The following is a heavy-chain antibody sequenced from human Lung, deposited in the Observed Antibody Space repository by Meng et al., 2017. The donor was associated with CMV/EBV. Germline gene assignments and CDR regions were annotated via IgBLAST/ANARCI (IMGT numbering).Heavy chain of an antibody. D-gene: IGHD6-6*01. CDR2: IRPDGTDK. Sequence: GGSXRLXCAASGFAFRNFGIHWVRQAPGKGLEWVAFIRPDGTDKYYGDSVTGRFTISRDDSKNTLFLQMNSLRPDDTAMYYCAKDLGTSSRSYWGQGTLVTFSS. V-gene: IGHV3-30*02. CDR3: AKDLGTSSRSY. CDR1: GFAFRNFG. J-gene: IGHJ4*02.